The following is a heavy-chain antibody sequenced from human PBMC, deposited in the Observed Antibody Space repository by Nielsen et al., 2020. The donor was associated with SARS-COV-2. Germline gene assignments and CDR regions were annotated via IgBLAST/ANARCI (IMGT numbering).Heavy chain of an antibody. CDR3: AKAGSWGLDDY. CDR2: ISWNSGSI. V-gene: IGHV3-9*01. D-gene: IGHD3-10*01. CDR1: GFTFDDYA. Sequence: GGSLRLSCAASGFTFDDYAMHWVRQAPGKGLEWVSGISWNSGSIGYADSVKGRFTISRDNAKNSLYLQMNSLRAEDTALYYCAKAGSWGLDDYWGQGTLVTVSS. J-gene: IGHJ4*02.